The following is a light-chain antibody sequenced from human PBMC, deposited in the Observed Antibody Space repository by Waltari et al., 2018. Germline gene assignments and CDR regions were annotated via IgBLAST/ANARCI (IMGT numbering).Light chain of an antibody. CDR2: GKN. CDR3: QSSDSSLRVV. Sequence: QSGLTQPPSVSGAPGQRVTISCTGSSSNIGAGYDVHWYRQLPGTTPQLLIYGKNNRPSGVPDRFYGSKSGTSAALAITGLQAEDEADYYCQSSDSSLRVVFGGGTRLTVL. J-gene: IGLJ2*01. CDR1: SSNIGAGYD. V-gene: IGLV1-40*01.